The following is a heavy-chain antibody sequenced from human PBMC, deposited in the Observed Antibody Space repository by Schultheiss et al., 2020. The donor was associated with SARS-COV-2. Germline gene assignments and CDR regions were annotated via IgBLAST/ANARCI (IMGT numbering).Heavy chain of an antibody. CDR2: INHSGST. J-gene: IGHJ6*02. Sequence: GSLRLSCTVSGGSISSYYWSWIRQPAGKGLDWIGEINHSGSTNYNPSLKSRVTISVDTSKNQFSLKLSSVTAADTAVYYCARHPHLSVFSYYYGMDVWGQGTTVTVSS. CDR3: ARHPHLSVFSYYYGMDV. CDR1: GGSISSYY. D-gene: IGHD3-16*01. V-gene: IGHV4-34*01.